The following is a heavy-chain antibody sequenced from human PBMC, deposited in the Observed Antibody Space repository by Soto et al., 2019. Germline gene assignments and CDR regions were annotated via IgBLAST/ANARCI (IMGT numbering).Heavy chain of an antibody. CDR3: ARGGLEPFDY. CDR1: GFNLRSYW. J-gene: IGHJ4*02. CDR2: INDYGTTI. D-gene: IGHD1-1*01. Sequence: EVQLVESGGGLVQSGGSLRLSCAASGFNLRSYWMHWVRQAPGKGLVWVSRINDYGTTINYAESVEGRFTISRDDAKSEVYLQMNNLRVEDTAVYYCARGGLEPFDYLGQGALVTVSS. V-gene: IGHV3-74*01.